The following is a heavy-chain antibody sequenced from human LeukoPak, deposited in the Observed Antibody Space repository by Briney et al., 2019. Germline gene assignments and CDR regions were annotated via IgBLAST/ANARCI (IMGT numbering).Heavy chain of an antibody. V-gene: IGHV4-31*03. CDR3: AREDYYDRSFGY. CDR2: IYYSGSA. D-gene: IGHD3-22*01. CDR1: GGSISSGGYY. J-gene: IGHJ4*02. Sequence: LSQTLSLTCTVSGGSISSGGYYWSWIRQHPGKGLEWTGYIYYSGSAYYNPSLKSRVTISVDTSKNQFSLKLSSVTAADTAVYYCAREDYYDRSFGYWGQGTLVTVSS.